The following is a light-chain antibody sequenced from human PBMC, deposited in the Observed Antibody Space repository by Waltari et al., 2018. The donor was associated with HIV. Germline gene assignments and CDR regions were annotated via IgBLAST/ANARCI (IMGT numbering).Light chain of an antibody. CDR2: RND. J-gene: IGLJ3*02. V-gene: IGLV1-47*01. CDR3: AAWDSSLSGSV. CDR1: TSNIGSNY. Sequence: QSVLTQSPSASGTPGQRVTISCSGSTSNIGSNYVYWYQQLPGTAPKLLIYRNDQRPSGVPDRFSGSKSGSSASLAVSGLRSEDEADYYCAAWDSSLSGSVFGGGTKLTVL.